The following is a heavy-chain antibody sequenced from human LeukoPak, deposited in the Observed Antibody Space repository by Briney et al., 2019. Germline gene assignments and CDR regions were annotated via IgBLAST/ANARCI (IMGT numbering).Heavy chain of an antibody. Sequence: GESLKISCMASGYSFTRYWIGSVRQMPGKGLEWMGIIYPGNSDTIYSPTFQGQVTFSADKSISTAHLQWSSLKASDTAMYYCARPVSYDSTGYQGAFDIWGQGTEVIVSS. CDR2: IYPGNSDT. CDR3: ARPVSYDSTGYQGAFDI. J-gene: IGHJ3*02. D-gene: IGHD3-22*01. V-gene: IGHV5-51*01. CDR1: GYSFTRYW.